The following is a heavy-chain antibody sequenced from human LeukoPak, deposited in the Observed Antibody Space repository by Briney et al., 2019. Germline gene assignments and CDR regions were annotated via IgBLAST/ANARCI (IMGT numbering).Heavy chain of an antibody. CDR3: ARVGYYYYYGMDV. CDR1: GFTFSSYW. Sequence: GGSLRLSCAASGFTFSSYWMSWVRQAPGKGLEWVANIKQDGSEKYYVDSVKGRFTISRDNAKNSLYLQMNSLRAEDTAVYYCARVGYYYYYGMDVWGQGTTVTVSS. J-gene: IGHJ6*02. V-gene: IGHV3-7*01. CDR2: IKQDGSEK.